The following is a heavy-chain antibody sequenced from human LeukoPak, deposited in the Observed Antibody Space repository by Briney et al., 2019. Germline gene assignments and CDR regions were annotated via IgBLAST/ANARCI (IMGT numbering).Heavy chain of an antibody. CDR3: ARSRYNGNYDLLFDP. CDR1: SGSINSYY. J-gene: IGHJ5*02. CDR2: IYYSGTT. Sequence: SETLSLTCTVSSGSINSYYWSWIRQPPGKGLEWIGYIYYSGTTNYNPSLKSRVTISVDTSKNQFSLKLSSVTAADTAVYYCARSRYNGNYDLLFDPWGQGTLVTVSS. D-gene: IGHD1-7*01. V-gene: IGHV4-59*01.